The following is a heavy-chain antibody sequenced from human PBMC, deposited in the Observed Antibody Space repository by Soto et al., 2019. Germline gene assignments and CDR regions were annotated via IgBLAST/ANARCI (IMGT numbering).Heavy chain of an antibody. D-gene: IGHD3-22*01. J-gene: IGHJ5*02. CDR2: IYYSGST. CDR3: ARAAYYYDSSGYYTIYENNWFDP. CDR1: GGSISSGGYY. Sequence: TLSLTCTVSGGSISSGGYYWSWIRQHPGKGLEWIGYIYYSGSTYYNPSLKSRVTISVDTSKNQFSLKLSSVTAADTAVYYCARAAYYYDSSGYYTIYENNWFDPWGQGTLVTVSS. V-gene: IGHV4-31*03.